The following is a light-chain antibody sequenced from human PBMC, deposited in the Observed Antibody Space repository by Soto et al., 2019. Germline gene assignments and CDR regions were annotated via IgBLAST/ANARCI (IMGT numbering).Light chain of an antibody. J-gene: IGKJ4*01. CDR2: AAS. CDR1: QGISSY. CDR3: QQSKNSPLT. Sequence: DIQLTQSPSFLSSSVGDRVTITCRASQGISSYVAWYQQQPGKAPKVLIYAASTLKSGVPSRFSGSGSGTEFTRTISSLQQEYFATYHCQQSKNSPLTFGGGTRVEIK. V-gene: IGKV1-9*01.